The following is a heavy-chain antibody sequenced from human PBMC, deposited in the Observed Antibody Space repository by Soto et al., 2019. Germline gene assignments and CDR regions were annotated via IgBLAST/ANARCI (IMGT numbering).Heavy chain of an antibody. CDR3: AKDRTDYYDSSGSWGIYFDY. J-gene: IGHJ4*02. CDR2: ISGSGGST. V-gene: IGHV3-23*01. D-gene: IGHD3-22*01. CDR1: GFTFSSYA. Sequence: GGSVRLSCAASGFTFSSYAMSWFRQAPGKGLEWVSAISGSGGSTYYADSVKGRFTISRDNSKNTLYLQMNSLRAEDTAVYYCAKDRTDYYDSSGSWGIYFDYWGQGTLVTVSS.